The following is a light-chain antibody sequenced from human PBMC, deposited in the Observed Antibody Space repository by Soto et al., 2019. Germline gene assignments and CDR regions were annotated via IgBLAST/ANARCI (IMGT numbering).Light chain of an antibody. CDR3: QQTYSTPLT. CDR2: AAS. Sequence: DIQMTQAPSSLSASEGDRVTITCRAIQSISNYLNWYQQKPGKAPKFLISAASSLQSGVPSRFSGSGSGTEFTLTISSLRPQDFATYYCQQTYSTPLTFGGGTKVEIK. CDR1: QSISNY. V-gene: IGKV1-39*01. J-gene: IGKJ4*01.